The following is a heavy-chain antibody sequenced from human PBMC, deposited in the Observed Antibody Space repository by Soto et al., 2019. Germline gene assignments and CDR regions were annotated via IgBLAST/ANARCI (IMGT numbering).Heavy chain of an antibody. J-gene: IGHJ6*02. D-gene: IGHD4-17*01. CDR3: ARQSPTPGYYYFSYGMDV. CDR1: GYIFTLYW. CDR2: IYPGDSDT. V-gene: IGHV5-51*01. Sequence: LKISCKASGYIFTLYWIGWVRQMPGKGLEWMGIIYPGDSDTRYSPSFQGQVTISADKSISTASLQWSSLKASDTAVYYCARQSPTPGYYYFSYGMDVWGQGTTVTVSS.